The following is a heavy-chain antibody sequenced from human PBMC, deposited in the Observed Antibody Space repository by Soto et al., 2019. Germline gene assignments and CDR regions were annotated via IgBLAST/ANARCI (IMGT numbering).Heavy chain of an antibody. CDR2: ISGSGGST. CDR1: GFTFSSYA. CDR3: APTKGIAVAGIFDY. D-gene: IGHD6-19*01. Sequence: PGGSLRLSCAASGFTFSSYAMSWVRQAPGKGLEWVSAISGSGGSTYYADSVKGRFTISRDNSKNTLYLQMNSLRAEDTAVYYCAPTKGIAVAGIFDYWGQGTLVTVSS. V-gene: IGHV3-23*01. J-gene: IGHJ4*02.